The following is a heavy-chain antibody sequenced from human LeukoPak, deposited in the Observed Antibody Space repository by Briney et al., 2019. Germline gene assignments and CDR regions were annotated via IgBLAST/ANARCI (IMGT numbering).Heavy chain of an antibody. V-gene: IGHV5-51*01. D-gene: IGHD2-2*01. CDR3: ARRGYCSSTSCYSYWYDP. CDR1: GYSFTSYW. CDR2: IYPGDSDT. J-gene: IGHJ5*02. Sequence: GESLKISCKSSGYSFTSYWSGWVRQMPGKCLERMRIIYPGDSDTRYSPSFQGQVTISADKSISTAYLQWSSLKASDTAMYYCARRGYCSSTSCYSYWYDPWGQGTLGTVS.